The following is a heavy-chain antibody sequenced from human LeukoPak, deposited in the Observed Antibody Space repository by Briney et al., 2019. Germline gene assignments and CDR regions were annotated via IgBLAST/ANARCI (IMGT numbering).Heavy chain of an antibody. CDR1: GFTFSSYG. Sequence: GRCLRLSCAASGFTFSSYGMHWVRQAPGKGLEWVAVISYDGSNKYYVDSVKGRFTISRDNSKNTLYLQMNSLRPEDTAVYYCAKDRGEQWLVTSFDYWGQGTLVTVSS. CDR3: AKDRGEQWLVTSFDY. J-gene: IGHJ4*02. CDR2: ISYDGSNK. V-gene: IGHV3-30*18. D-gene: IGHD6-19*01.